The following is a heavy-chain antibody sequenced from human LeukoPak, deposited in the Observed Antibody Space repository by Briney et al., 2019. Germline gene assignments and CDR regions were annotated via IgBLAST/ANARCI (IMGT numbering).Heavy chain of an antibody. J-gene: IGHJ4*02. CDR3: TTGVSIVVVPGFDY. V-gene: IGHV1-69*13. D-gene: IGHD2-2*01. CDR1: GGTFSSYA. Sequence: GASVKVSCKASGGTFSSYAISWVRQAPGQGLEWMGGIIPIFGTANYAQKFQGRVTITADESTSTAYMELSSLRSEDTAVCYCTTGVSIVVVPGFDYWGQGTLVTVSS. CDR2: IIPIFGTA.